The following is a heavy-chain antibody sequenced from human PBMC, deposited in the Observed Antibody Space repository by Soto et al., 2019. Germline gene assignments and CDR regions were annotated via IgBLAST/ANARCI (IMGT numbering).Heavy chain of an antibody. CDR1: GYTFTKYS. Sequence: QVQLVQSGAEVKKPGASVKVSCKASGYTFTKYSVAWVRQAPGQGLEWMGWISAYNGNTNYAQKLQGRVTMTTDTSTSTAYMELRSLRSDDTTVYYCARRPWEKSDEFDIWGQGTMVTVSS. CDR2: ISAYNGNT. J-gene: IGHJ3*02. V-gene: IGHV1-18*04. D-gene: IGHD1-26*01. CDR3: ARRPWEKSDEFDI.